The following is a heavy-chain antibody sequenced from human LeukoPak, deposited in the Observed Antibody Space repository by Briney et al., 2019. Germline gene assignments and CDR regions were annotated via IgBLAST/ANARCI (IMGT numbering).Heavy chain of an antibody. Sequence: GGSLRLSCAASGFTFSSYSMNWVRHAPGKGLEWVSSISSSSSYIYYADSVKGRFTISRDNAKNSLYLQMNSLRAEDTAVYYCARVVVVAATDYFDYWGQGTLVTVSS. CDR1: GFTFSSYS. CDR2: ISSSSSYI. J-gene: IGHJ4*02. CDR3: ARVVVVAATDYFDY. D-gene: IGHD2-15*01. V-gene: IGHV3-21*01.